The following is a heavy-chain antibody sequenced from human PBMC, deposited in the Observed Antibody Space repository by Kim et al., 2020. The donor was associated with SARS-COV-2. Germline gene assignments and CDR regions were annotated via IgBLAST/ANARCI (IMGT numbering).Heavy chain of an antibody. V-gene: IGHV3-30-3*01. CDR2: ISYDGSNK. D-gene: IGHD2-8*02. J-gene: IGHJ4*02. CDR1: GFTFSSYA. Sequence: GGSLRLSCAASGFTFSSYAMHWVRQAPGKGLEWVAVISYDGSNKYYADSVKGRFTISRDNSKNTLYLQMNSLRAEDTAVYYCARSGVVYAEVDYWGQGTLVTVSS. CDR3: ARSGVVYAEVDY.